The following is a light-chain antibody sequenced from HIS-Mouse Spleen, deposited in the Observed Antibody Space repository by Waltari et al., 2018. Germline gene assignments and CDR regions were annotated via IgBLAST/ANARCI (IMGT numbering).Light chain of an antibody. CDR2: EVS. J-gene: IGLJ2*01. CDR3: SSYAGSNNFEV. Sequence: QSALTQPPSASGSPGQSVTISCTGTSSDVGGYNYVSWYQPHPGKAPNIMIYEVSKRPSGVPDRFSGSKSGNTASLTVSGLQAEDEADYYCSSYAGSNNFEVFGGGTKLTVL. V-gene: IGLV2-8*01. CDR1: SSDVGGYNY.